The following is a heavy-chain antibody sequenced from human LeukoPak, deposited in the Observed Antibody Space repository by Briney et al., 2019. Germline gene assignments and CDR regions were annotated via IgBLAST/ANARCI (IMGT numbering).Heavy chain of an antibody. Sequence: GGSLRLSCAASGFTFSSYVMHWVRQAPGKGLEWVAVIWYDGSNKYYADSVKGRFTISRDNSKNTLYLQMNSLRAEDTAVYYCARDSAGGYFDLWGRGTLVTVSS. V-gene: IGHV3-33*01. CDR3: ARDSAGGYFDL. CDR1: GFTFSSYV. D-gene: IGHD3-10*01. J-gene: IGHJ2*01. CDR2: IWYDGSNK.